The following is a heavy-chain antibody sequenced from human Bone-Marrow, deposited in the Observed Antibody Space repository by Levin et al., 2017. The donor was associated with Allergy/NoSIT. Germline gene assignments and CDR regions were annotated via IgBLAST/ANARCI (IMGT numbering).Heavy chain of an antibody. D-gene: IGHD2/OR15-2a*01. CDR3: ARRTRANSWYRGVIDI. CDR1: GVSIDSYY. J-gene: IGHJ3*02. Sequence: SQTLSLPCSVSGVSIDSYYWTWIRQPPGKGLEFIGYIYYTGGTNNSGSTSYNSSLKSRVTISVDTSKNQFSLKVNSVTDADTAVYVCARRTRANSWYRGVIDIWGQGTMVIVSS. V-gene: IGHV4-59*12. CDR2: IYYTGGTNNSGST.